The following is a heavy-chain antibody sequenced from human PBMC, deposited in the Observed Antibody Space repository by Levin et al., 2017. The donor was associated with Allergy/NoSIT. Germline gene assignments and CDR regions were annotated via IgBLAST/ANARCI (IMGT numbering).Heavy chain of an antibody. CDR2: IYYSGST. CDR1: GGSISSSSYY. Sequence: PSETLSLTCTVSGGSISSSSYYWGWIRQPPGKGLEWIGSIYYSGSTYYNPSLKSRVTISVDTSKNQFSLKLSSVTAADTAVYYCARQGGALGFIVVVPAAMLDYWGQGTLVTVSS. D-gene: IGHD2-2*01. V-gene: IGHV4-39*01. J-gene: IGHJ4*02. CDR3: ARQGGALGFIVVVPAAMLDY.